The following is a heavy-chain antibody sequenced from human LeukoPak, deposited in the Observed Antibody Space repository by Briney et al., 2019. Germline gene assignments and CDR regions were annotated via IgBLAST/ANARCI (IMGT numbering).Heavy chain of an antibody. CDR2: IYYSGST. Sequence: KTSETLSLTCTVSGGSISSYYWSWIRQPPGKGLEWIGYIYYSGSTNYNPSLKSQVTMSVDTSKNQFSLKLRSVTAADTAVYFCARRISANAFDIWGQGTMVTVSS. V-gene: IGHV4-59*12. CDR1: GGSISSYY. D-gene: IGHD1-26*01. J-gene: IGHJ3*02. CDR3: ARRISANAFDI.